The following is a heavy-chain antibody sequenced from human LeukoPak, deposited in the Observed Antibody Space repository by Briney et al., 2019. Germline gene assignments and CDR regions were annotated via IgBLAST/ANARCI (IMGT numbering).Heavy chain of an antibody. Sequence: GGSPRLSCAASGFTFSSYWMHWVRQAPGKGLVWVSRINTDGSTTTYADSVKGRFTISRDNAKNTLYLQMNSLRAEDTAVYYCARGNGGHIDYWGQGTLVTVSS. CDR2: INTDGSTT. D-gene: IGHD4-23*01. J-gene: IGHJ4*02. V-gene: IGHV3-74*03. CDR1: GFTFSSYW. CDR3: ARGNGGHIDY.